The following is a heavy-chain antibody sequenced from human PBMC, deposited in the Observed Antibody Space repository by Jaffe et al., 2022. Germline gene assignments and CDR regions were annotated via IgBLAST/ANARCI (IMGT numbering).Heavy chain of an antibody. J-gene: IGHJ3*02. CDR3: ASVIVVVPAAKGHDAFDI. CDR1: GFTFSSYE. D-gene: IGHD2-2*01. V-gene: IGHV3-48*03. CDR2: ISSSGSTI. Sequence: EVQLVESGGGLVQPGGSLRLSCAASGFTFSSYEMNWVRQAPGKGLEWVSYISSSGSTIYYADSVKGRFTISRDNAKNSLYLQMNSLRAEDTAVYYCASVIVVVPAAKGHDAFDIWGQGTMVTVSS.